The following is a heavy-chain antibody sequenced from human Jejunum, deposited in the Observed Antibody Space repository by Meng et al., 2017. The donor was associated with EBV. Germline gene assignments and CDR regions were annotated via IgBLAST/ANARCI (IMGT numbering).Heavy chain of an antibody. CDR2: FDPEDGET. V-gene: IGHV1-24*01. Sequence: QGRLVQAGAEVKKPGASVKVSCKVSGYSLTELSMHWVRQAPGKGLEWMGGFDPEDGETIYAQKFQGRVTMTEDTSTDTAYMELSSLRSGDTAVYYCATAHGFTIFGVAYYFDYWGQGTLVTVSS. J-gene: IGHJ4*02. D-gene: IGHD3-3*01. CDR1: GYSLTELS. CDR3: ATAHGFTIFGVAYYFDY.